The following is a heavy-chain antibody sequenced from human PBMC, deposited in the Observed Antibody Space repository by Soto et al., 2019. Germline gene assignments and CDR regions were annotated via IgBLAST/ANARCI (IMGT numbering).Heavy chain of an antibody. J-gene: IGHJ4*02. V-gene: IGHV1-18*04. Sequence: ASVKVSCKASGYTFTSYGISWVRQAPGQGLEWMGWISAYNGNTNYAQKLQGRVTMTTDTSTGTAYMELRSLRSDDTAVYYCARDYCSGGSCYYFDYWGQGTLVTVSS. CDR2: ISAYNGNT. D-gene: IGHD2-15*01. CDR1: GYTFTSYG. CDR3: ARDYCSGGSCYYFDY.